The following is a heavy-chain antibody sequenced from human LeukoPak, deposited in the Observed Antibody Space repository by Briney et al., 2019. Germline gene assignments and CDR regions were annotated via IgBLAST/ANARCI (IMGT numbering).Heavy chain of an antibody. V-gene: IGHV3-21*01. D-gene: IGHD2-2*01. CDR2: ISSSSSYI. J-gene: IGHJ5*02. CDR3: ARQERYCSSIGCLDP. CDR1: GFTFSSYS. Sequence: KSGGSLRLSCAASGFTFSSYSMNWVRQAPGKGLECVSSISSSSSYIYYADSVKGRFTISRDNAKNSLFLQMNSLRAEDTAIYYCARQERYCSSIGCLDPWGQGTLVTVSS.